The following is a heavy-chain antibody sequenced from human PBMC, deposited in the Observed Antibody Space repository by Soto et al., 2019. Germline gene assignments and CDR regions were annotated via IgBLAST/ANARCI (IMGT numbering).Heavy chain of an antibody. D-gene: IGHD2-15*01. CDR1: GFTFNTYG. J-gene: IGHJ4*02. Sequence: QEHLVESGGGVVQPGTSLRLSCAASGFTFNTYGMHWVRQAPGKGLEWVAVISYDGSEKFYVDSVKGRFTISRDNSKNTVYLQMSRPRTQDTAIYYCAMSLNFYCSGPPSYKYCVVLWGQGTLVTVSS. CDR2: ISYDGSEK. V-gene: IGHV3-30*03. CDR3: AMSLNFYCSGPPSYKYCVVL.